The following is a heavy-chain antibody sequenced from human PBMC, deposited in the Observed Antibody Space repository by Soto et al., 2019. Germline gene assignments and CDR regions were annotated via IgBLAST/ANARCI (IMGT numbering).Heavy chain of an antibody. Sequence: SETLSLTCTVSGGSISSSSYYWGWIRQPPGKGLEWIGSIYYSGSTYYNPSLKSRVTISVDTSKNQFSLKLSSVTAADTAVYYCARFTYYAGFPFDPWGQGTLVTVSS. J-gene: IGHJ5*02. D-gene: IGHD3-3*01. CDR3: ARFTYYAGFPFDP. CDR1: GGSISSSSYY. V-gene: IGHV4-39*01. CDR2: IYYSGST.